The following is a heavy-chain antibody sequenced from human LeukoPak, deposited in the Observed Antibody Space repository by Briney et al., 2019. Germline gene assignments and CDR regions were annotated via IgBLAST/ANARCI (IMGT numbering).Heavy chain of an antibody. CDR2: ISGSGGST. CDR3: ARRRARYCSGGSCFSPTDY. D-gene: IGHD2-15*01. CDR1: GFTFKSYV. Sequence: GGSLRLSCAASGFTFKSYVMSWVRQAPGKGLEWVSGISGSGGSTKYADSVKGRFTISRDNSKNTLYLQMNSLRAEDTAVYYCARRRARYCSGGSCFSPTDYWGQGTLVTVSS. J-gene: IGHJ4*02. V-gene: IGHV3-23*01.